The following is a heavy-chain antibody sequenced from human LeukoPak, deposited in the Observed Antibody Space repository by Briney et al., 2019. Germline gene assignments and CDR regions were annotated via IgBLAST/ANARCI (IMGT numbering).Heavy chain of an antibody. CDR1: GGTFSSYA. Sequence: SVKVSCKASGGTFSSYAISWVRQAPGQGLEWMGGIIPIFGTANYAQKFQGRVTITADESTSTAYMELSSLRSEDTAVYYCARDHPIVVVPAAMTFGAFDIWGQGTMVTVSS. D-gene: IGHD2-2*01. CDR2: IIPIFGTA. V-gene: IGHV1-69*13. CDR3: ARDHPIVVVPAAMTFGAFDI. J-gene: IGHJ3*02.